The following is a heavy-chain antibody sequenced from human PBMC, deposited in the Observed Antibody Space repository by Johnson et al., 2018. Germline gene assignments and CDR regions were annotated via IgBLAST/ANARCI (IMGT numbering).Heavy chain of an antibody. J-gene: IGHJ6*03. CDR2: ISYDGSHK. CDR1: GFTFSRYA. Sequence: QVQLVQSGGGVVQPGRSLRLSCAASGFTFSRYAMHWVRQAPGKGLEWVAVISYDGSHKYYADSVKGRFTISRAYSKNTVSLQKNSLKAEDTAVYYCAGQTTSEPSYYYYYVDVWGKGTTVTVAS. V-gene: IGHV3-30-3*01. CDR3: AGQTTSEPSYYYYYVDV. D-gene: IGHD1-14*01.